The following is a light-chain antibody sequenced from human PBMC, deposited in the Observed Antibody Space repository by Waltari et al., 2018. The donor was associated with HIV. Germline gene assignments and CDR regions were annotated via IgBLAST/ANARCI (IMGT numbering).Light chain of an antibody. CDR3: QSADTRNTYPPRV. J-gene: IGLJ3*02. CDR2: KDT. Sequence: SYELTQPPSVSVSPGQTARITCSGHALSKQYAYWYHQKPGQAPVLGLYKDTKRPSGIAERCAGTSAGTTVTLTISGVQAEDEGDYYCQSADTRNTYPPRVFGGGTRLTVL. CDR1: ALSKQY. V-gene: IGLV3-25*03.